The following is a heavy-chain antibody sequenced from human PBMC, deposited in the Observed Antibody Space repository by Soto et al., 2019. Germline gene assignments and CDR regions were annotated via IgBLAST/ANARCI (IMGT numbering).Heavy chain of an antibody. CDR1: GGSFSGYY. CDR3: ARVGVELWFDWFDP. CDR2: INHSGST. Sequence: QVQLQQWGAGLLKPSETLSLTCAVYGGSFSGYYWSWIRKPPGKGLEWIGEINHSGSTNYNPSLKSRVTISVDTSKNQFSLKLSSVTAADTAVYYCARVGVELWFDWFDPWGQGTLVTVSS. V-gene: IGHV4-34*01. J-gene: IGHJ5*02. D-gene: IGHD3-10*01.